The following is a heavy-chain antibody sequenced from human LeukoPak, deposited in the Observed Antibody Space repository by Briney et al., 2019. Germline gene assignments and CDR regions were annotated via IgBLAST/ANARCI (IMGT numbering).Heavy chain of an antibody. CDR1: GGSFSGYY. V-gene: IGHV4-34*01. CDR2: INHSGST. CDR3: ARGFGSGWYL. J-gene: IGHJ4*02. Sequence: PSETLSLTCAVYGGSFSGYYWSWIRQPPGKGLEWVGEINHSGSTNCNPSLKSRVTISVDTSKNQFSVKLSSVSAADTAVYYCARGFGSGWYLWGQGTLVTVSS. D-gene: IGHD6-19*01.